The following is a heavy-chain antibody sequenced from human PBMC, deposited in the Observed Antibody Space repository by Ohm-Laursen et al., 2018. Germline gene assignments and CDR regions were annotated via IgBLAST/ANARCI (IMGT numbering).Heavy chain of an antibody. J-gene: IGHJ6*02. CDR1: GFTFSTYW. CDR2: INQDGSQK. D-gene: IGHD6-19*01. Sequence: GSLRLSCTASGFTFSTYWATWVRQAPGKGLEWMANINQDGSQKYYVDSVKGRFTISRDNGKNSLYLQMNSLRAEDTAVYYCAKFRASGWYLYGMDVWGPGTTVTVSS. CDR3: AKFRASGWYLYGMDV. V-gene: IGHV3-7*01.